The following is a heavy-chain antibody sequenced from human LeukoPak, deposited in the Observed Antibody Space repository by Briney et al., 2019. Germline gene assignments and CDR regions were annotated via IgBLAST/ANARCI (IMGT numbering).Heavy chain of an antibody. CDR1: GYSVSRDSIA. CDR3: AGDGANYYYFDY. Sequence: SQTLSLTCAISGYSVSRDSIAWNWIRQSPSRGLEWLGRTYYRSKWYNDYAVSVKSRITIIPDTSKNQFSLQLNSVTPEDTAVYYCAGDGANYYYFDYWGQGTLVTVSS. V-gene: IGHV6-1*01. CDR2: TYYRSKWYN. J-gene: IGHJ4*02. D-gene: IGHD4/OR15-4a*01.